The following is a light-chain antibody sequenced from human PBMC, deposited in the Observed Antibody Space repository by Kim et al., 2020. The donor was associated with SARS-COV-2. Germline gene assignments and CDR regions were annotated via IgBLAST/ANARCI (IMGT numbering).Light chain of an antibody. CDR2: DVT. V-gene: IGLV2-14*03. J-gene: IGLJ1*01. CDR3: CSYSGSTFYV. Sequence: GQSITISCTGTSSDVGAYNSVSWYQQHPGKAPRLMIYDVTTRPSGVSNRFSGSKSGNTASLTISGLQAEDEADYYCCSYSGSTFYVFGAGTKVTAL. CDR1: SSDVGAYNS.